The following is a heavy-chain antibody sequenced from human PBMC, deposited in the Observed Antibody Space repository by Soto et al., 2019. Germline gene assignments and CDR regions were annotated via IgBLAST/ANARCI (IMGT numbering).Heavy chain of an antibody. J-gene: IGHJ3*02. CDR1: GYTFTSYY. CDR3: ARFEYSGSQGAFDI. CDR2: INASNGST. D-gene: IGHD1-26*01. V-gene: IGHV1-18*04. Sequence: GASVKVSCKASGYTFTSYYMHWVRQAPGQGLEWMGWINASNGSTNYAQKLQGRVTMTTDTSTSTAYMELRSLRSDDTAVYYCARFEYSGSQGAFDIWGQGTMVTVSS.